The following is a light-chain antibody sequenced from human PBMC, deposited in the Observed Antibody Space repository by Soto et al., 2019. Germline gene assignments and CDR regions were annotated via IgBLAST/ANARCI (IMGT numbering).Light chain of an antibody. Sequence: EIVLTQSPGTLSLSPGERATLSCRAGQTITSSYLAWHQQKPGEAPTLIIYGASSRATGSPDRFSGSGSGTDFTLTSSRLEPEEFVVYYCQQYGSSPYTFGQGTKLEIK. J-gene: IGKJ2*01. CDR3: QQYGSSPYT. CDR1: QTITSSY. V-gene: IGKV3-20*01. CDR2: GAS.